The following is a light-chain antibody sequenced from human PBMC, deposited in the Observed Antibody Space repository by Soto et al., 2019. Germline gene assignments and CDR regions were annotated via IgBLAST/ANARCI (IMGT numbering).Light chain of an antibody. J-gene: IGKJ4*01. CDR3: QQYERYPPS. CDR2: AAT. V-gene: IGKV1-6*01. CDR1: QGIRND. Sequence: AIQMTQSPSSLSASVGDRVTITCRASQGIRNDLGWYQQKPGKAPKLLIYAATSLQSGVPSRFSGSGSGTDFSLTISSLQPEDVATYYCQQYERYPPSFGGGTKLEI.